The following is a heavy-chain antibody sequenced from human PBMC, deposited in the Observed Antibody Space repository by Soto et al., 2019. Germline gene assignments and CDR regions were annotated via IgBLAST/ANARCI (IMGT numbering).Heavy chain of an antibody. CDR1: GVTCSNYS. V-gene: IGHV3-23*01. CDR2: ISATGGTT. D-gene: IGHD2-21*02. Sequence: GTLRRAGAAYGVTCSNYSMSWVRQAPGKGLEWVSAISATGGTTYYAVSVKRRLTFSRNNSKHTLYMQMHGLRAEATAVYYCAKGFIRDCGGDCTIDYWGQGTLVTVSS. J-gene: IGHJ4*02. CDR3: AKGFIRDCGGDCTIDY.